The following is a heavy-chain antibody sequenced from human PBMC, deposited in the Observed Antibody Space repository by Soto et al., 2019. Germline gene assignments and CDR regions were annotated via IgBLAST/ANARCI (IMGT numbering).Heavy chain of an antibody. Sequence: GSLRLSCAASGFTFNVYGMHWVRQAPDKGLEWVALISYDGSNQYYADSVKGRFTISRDNSKNTLFLQMNSLRADDTAVYYCAKDQASGQGSFDSWGQGTLVTVSS. CDR2: ISYDGSNQ. CDR1: GFTFNVYG. CDR3: AKDQASGQGSFDS. V-gene: IGHV3-30*18. J-gene: IGHJ4*02.